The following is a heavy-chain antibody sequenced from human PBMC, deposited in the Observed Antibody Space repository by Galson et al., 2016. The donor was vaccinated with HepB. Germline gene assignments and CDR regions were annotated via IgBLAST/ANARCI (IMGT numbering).Heavy chain of an antibody. Sequence: SLRLSCAASGFTFATYSMNWVRQAPGKGLEWVSYISTSSSTIYYADSVKGRLTISRYNAKNSLYLQMNSLRDEDTAVYYCTRTIDYWGQGTLVTVSS. CDR3: TRTIDY. CDR1: GFTFATYS. V-gene: IGHV3-48*02. CDR2: ISTSSSTI. J-gene: IGHJ4*02.